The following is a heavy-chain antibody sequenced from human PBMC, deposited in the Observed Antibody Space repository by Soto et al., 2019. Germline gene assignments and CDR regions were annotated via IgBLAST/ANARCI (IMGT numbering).Heavy chain of an antibody. J-gene: IGHJ6*03. Sequence: GGSLRLSCAASGFTFSSYAMSWVHQAPGKGLEWVSAISGSGGSTYYADSVKGRFTISRDNSKNTLYLQMNSLRAEDTAVYYCAKNRCSGGSCYVYYYMDVWGKGTTVTVSS. CDR2: ISGSGGST. CDR3: AKNRCSGGSCYVYYYMDV. D-gene: IGHD2-15*01. CDR1: GFTFSSYA. V-gene: IGHV3-23*01.